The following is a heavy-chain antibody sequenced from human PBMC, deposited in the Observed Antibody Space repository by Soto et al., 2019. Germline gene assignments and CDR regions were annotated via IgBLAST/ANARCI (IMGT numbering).Heavy chain of an antibody. D-gene: IGHD2-2*01. CDR2: IYYSGST. V-gene: IGHV4-31*03. CDR1: GGSISSGGYY. CDR3: ARDQSRGWFDP. J-gene: IGHJ5*02. Sequence: QVQLQESGPGLVKPSQTLSLTCTVSGGSISSGGYYWSWIRQHPGKDLEWLGYIYYSGSTYYNPCIRSRVTISVDTSNNQCSLKLSSVTAADTAVYYCARDQSRGWFDPWGQGTLVNVSS.